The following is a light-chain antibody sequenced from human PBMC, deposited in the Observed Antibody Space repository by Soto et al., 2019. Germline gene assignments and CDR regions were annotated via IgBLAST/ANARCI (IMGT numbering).Light chain of an antibody. CDR1: SSDVGCYNY. J-gene: IGLJ1*01. CDR3: CSYAGSYSYV. CDR2: AGS. V-gene: IGLV2-11*01. Sequence: QSVLTQPRSVSESPGQSVRISCPGTSSDVGCYNYLSWYQQHLRKAPDLRIYAGSKQPAGVPDRFSGSKSGNTASLTISGLQAEDEADYDRCSYAGSYSYVFGTGSKGTVL.